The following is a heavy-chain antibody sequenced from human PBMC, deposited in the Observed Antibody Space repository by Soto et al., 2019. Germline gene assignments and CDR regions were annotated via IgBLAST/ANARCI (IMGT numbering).Heavy chain of an antibody. CDR3: ARRRIVPTTNFDY. CDR2: IFHTGAT. V-gene: IGHV4-39*01. Sequence: SETLSLTCTVSGDSISSSSYYWGWIRQPPGKGLEWIGHIFHTGATYQNPTLKSRLRMSVDTSKNQFSLNLSSVTATDTAVYYCARRRIVPTTNFDYWGQGTLVTVSS. J-gene: IGHJ4*02. D-gene: IGHD1-26*01. CDR1: GDSISSSSYY.